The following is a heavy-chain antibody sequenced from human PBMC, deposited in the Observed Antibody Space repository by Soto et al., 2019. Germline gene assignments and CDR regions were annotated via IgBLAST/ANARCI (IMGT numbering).Heavy chain of an antibody. CDR3: ARRARPDFYYMDV. CDR2: ISSNGDGT. Sequence: GGSLRLSCAASGFTLSGYAMDWVRQAPGKGLEYVSGISSNGDGTYYANSVQGRFTISRDNSKNTVNLQMGSLRPEDMAVYYCARRARPDFYYMDVWGKGTTVTVSS. D-gene: IGHD6-6*01. CDR1: GFTLSGYA. V-gene: IGHV3-64*01. J-gene: IGHJ6*03.